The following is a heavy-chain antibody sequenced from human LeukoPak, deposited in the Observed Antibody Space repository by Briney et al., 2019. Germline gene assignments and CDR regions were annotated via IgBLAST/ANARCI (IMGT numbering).Heavy chain of an antibody. J-gene: IGHJ4*02. V-gene: IGHV3-23*01. CDR1: GFMFIDFA. CDR3: ARHDSFIPY. D-gene: IGHD5-18*01. CDR2: ISDRCLAT. Sequence: VGALRLSCVASGFMFIDFAMSWGRQAPGQGLEWVSRISDRCLATYYSDSVKGRCTISRDNSKNTVYLQLNNLRDEDTALYFCARHDSFIPYWGQGMLVTVSS.